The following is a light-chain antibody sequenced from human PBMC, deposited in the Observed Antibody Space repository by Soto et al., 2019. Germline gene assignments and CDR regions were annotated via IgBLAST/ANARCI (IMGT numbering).Light chain of an antibody. CDR1: SSDVGAYNY. CDR2: DVS. Sequence: QSALTQPPSASGSPGQSVTISCTGTSSDVGAYNYVSWYQQHPGKAPKLMIYDVSKRPSGVPDRFSGSKSGNTASLTVSGLQAEDEADFYCISYAVSSICVFGRGTKLTVL. V-gene: IGLV2-8*01. CDR3: ISYAVSSICV. J-gene: IGLJ3*02.